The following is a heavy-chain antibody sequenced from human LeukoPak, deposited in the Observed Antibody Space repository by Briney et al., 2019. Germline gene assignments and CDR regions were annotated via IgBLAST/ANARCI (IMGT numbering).Heavy chain of an antibody. Sequence: SETLSLTCTVSGGSISSYYWSWIRQPAGKGLEWIGRIYTSGSTNYNPSLKSRVTMPVDTSKNQFSLKLSSVTAADTAVYYCARDRYYYDSSGYYYDYWGQGTLVTVSS. D-gene: IGHD3-22*01. CDR3: ARDRYYYDSSGYYYDY. CDR1: GGSISSYY. J-gene: IGHJ4*02. CDR2: IYTSGST. V-gene: IGHV4-4*07.